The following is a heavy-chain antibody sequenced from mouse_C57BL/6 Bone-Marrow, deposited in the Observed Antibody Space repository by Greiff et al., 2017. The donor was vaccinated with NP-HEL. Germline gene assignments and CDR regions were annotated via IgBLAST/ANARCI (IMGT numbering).Heavy chain of an antibody. CDR1: GFSLTSYA. CDR3: ARIYYGNYEGYYYAMDY. Sequence: VKLMESGPGLVAPSQSLSITCTVSGFSLTSYAISWVRQPPGKGLEWLGVIWTGGGTNYNSALKSRLSISKDNSKSQVFLKMNSLQTDDTARYYCARIYYGNYEGYYYAMDYWGQGTSVTVSS. V-gene: IGHV2-9-1*01. D-gene: IGHD2-1*01. CDR2: IWTGGGT. J-gene: IGHJ4*01.